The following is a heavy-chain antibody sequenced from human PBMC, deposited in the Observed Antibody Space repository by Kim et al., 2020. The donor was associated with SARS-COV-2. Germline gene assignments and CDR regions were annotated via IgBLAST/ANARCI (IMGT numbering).Heavy chain of an antibody. Sequence: GGSLRLSCEAFEFTFNSYWMNWVRQAPGKGPEWLANVNQDGREKHYVDSVKGRFTISRDNARNSLYLQMSSLRADDTAIYYCARDLGASGSLDFWVPGTLVSV. CDR2: VNQDGREK. V-gene: IGHV3-7*01. CDR1: EFTFNSYW. CDR3: ARDLGASGSLDF. J-gene: IGHJ4*02. D-gene: IGHD3-10*01.